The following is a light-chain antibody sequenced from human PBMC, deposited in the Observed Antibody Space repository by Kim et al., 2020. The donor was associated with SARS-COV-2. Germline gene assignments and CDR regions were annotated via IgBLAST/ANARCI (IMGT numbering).Light chain of an antibody. V-gene: IGKV3-20*01. CDR2: GAS. CDR3: QQYGSSPPST. J-gene: IGKJ5*01. CDR1: QSVSSSY. Sequence: PGERATLSCRASQSVSSSYLAWYQQKPGQAPRLLIYGASSRATGIPDRFSGSGSGTDFTLTISRLEPEDFAVYYCQQYGSSPPSTFGQGTQLEIK.